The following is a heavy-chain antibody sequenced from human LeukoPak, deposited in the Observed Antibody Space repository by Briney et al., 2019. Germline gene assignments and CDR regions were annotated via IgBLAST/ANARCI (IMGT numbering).Heavy chain of an antibody. CDR1: GFTFSSYA. Sequence: GGSLRLSCAASGFTFSSYAMSWVRQAPGKGLEWVSAISGSGGSTYYADSVKGRFTISRDNSKNTLYLQMNSLRAEDTAVYYCAKDLEIEENYYDSSGSLTDAFDIWGQGTMVTVSS. D-gene: IGHD3-22*01. V-gene: IGHV3-23*01. J-gene: IGHJ3*02. CDR3: AKDLEIEENYYDSSGSLTDAFDI. CDR2: ISGSGGST.